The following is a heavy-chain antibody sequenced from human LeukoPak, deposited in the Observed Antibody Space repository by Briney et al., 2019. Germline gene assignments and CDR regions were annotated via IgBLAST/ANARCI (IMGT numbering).Heavy chain of an antibody. J-gene: IGHJ4*02. CDR1: GFTFSSYA. CDR3: ARDFARTGDYHHFDY. V-gene: IGHV3-23*01. CDR2: ISGSGGST. D-gene: IGHD7-27*01. Sequence: PGGSLGLSCAASGFTFSSYAMSWVRQAPGKGLEWVSAISGSGGSTYYADSVKGRFTISRDNSKNTLYLQMNSLRAEDTAVYYCARDFARTGDYHHFDYWGQGSLVTVSS.